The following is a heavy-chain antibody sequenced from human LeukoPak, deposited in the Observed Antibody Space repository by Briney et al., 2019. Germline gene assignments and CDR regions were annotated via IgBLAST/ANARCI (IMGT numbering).Heavy chain of an antibody. CDR1: GFTFNTYS. CDR3: ARGGPIYCSGDSCYPGDY. J-gene: IGHJ4*02. D-gene: IGHD2-15*01. V-gene: IGHV3-48*01. Sequence: GGSLRLSCAASGFTFNTYSMNWFRQAPGKTLEWVSYITSDSNTIHYADSVKGRFTVSRDNAENSLYLQMNSLRVEDTAVYYCARGGPIYCSGDSCYPGDYWGQGTLVTVSS. CDR2: ITSDSNTI.